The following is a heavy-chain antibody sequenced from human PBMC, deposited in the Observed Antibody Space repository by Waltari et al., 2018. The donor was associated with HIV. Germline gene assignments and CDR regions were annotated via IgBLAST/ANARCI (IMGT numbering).Heavy chain of an antibody. CDR3: ARGGDPYGVGAEYYFDY. J-gene: IGHJ4*02. CDR2: NIPIFGTA. V-gene: IGHV1-69*01. D-gene: IGHD1-26*01. Sequence: QVQLVQSGAEVKKPGSSVKVSCKASGGPFSSYSISWVPQAHGNGLEGMGGNIPIFGTANYAQKFQGRVTITADESTGTAYMELSSLRSEDTAGYYCARGGDPYGVGAEYYFDYWGQGTLVTVSS. CDR1: GGPFSSYS.